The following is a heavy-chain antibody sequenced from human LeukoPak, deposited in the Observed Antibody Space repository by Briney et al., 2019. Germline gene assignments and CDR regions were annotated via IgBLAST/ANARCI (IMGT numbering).Heavy chain of an antibody. CDR3: SNTYYYDNSDYFDY. CDR2: ISGSGGST. Sequence: PGGSLRLSCEASGFTFSSYAMSWVRQAPGKGLEWVSAISGSGGSTYYADSVKGRFTISRDNSKNTLYLQLNSLRAEDTAVYYCSNTYYYDNSDYFDYWGQGTLVTVSS. CDR1: GFTFSSYA. D-gene: IGHD3-22*01. V-gene: IGHV3-23*01. J-gene: IGHJ4*02.